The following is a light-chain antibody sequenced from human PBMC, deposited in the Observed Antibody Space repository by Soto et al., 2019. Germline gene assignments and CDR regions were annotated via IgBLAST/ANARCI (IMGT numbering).Light chain of an antibody. Sequence: DIVMTQSPDSLAVSLGERATINCKSSQSVLYSSNNKNYLAWYQQKPGQPPKLLIYWASTPESGVPDRFSGSGSGTDFTLTISSLQAEDVAVYYCQQYYSTPLSFGGGTMVEIK. CDR3: QQYYSTPLS. CDR1: QSVLYSSNNKNY. V-gene: IGKV4-1*01. J-gene: IGKJ4*01. CDR2: WAS.